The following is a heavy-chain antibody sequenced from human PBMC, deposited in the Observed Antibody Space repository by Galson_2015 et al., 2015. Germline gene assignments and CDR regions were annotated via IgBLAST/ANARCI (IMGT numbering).Heavy chain of an antibody. Sequence: SLRLSCAASGFSFSSYAMHWVRQAPGKGLEWVAAIWYDGSNQKYGDSVKGRFTISRGNSENTVYLQMNSLRDEDTAVYYCARVQGVNPYYYYYMDVWGKGTTVTVSS. J-gene: IGHJ6*03. CDR2: IWYDGSNQ. V-gene: IGHV3-33*01. CDR3: ARVQGVNPYYYYYMDV. CDR1: GFSFSSYA. D-gene: IGHD3-10*01.